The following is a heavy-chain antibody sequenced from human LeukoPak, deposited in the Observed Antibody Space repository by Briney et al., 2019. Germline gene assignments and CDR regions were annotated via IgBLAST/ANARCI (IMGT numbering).Heavy chain of an antibody. CDR1: GASISNSAYH. V-gene: IGHV4-39*01. Sequence: SETLSLTCTVSGASISNSAYHWGWIRQPPGKGLEWIGSINYGGGTHYNPSLKSRVTISADKSKNQSSLKLSSVTAADTAVYYCAKHYMGSSYNHGLDSWGQGILVTVSS. CDR2: INYGGGT. CDR3: AKHYMGSSYNHGLDS. D-gene: IGHD3-10*01. J-gene: IGHJ4*02.